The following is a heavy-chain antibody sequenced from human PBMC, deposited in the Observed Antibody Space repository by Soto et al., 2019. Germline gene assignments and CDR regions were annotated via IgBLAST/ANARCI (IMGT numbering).Heavy chain of an antibody. CDR2: ISGSGGST. CDR1: GFTFSSYA. Sequence: PGGSLRLSCAASGFTFSSYAMSWVRQAPGKGLEWVSAISGSGGSTYYADSVKGRFTISRDNSKNTLYLQMNSLRAEDTAVYYCAKDSGWYVEPYYYYGMDVWGQGTTVTVSS. CDR3: AKDSGWYVEPYYYYGMDV. D-gene: IGHD6-19*01. J-gene: IGHJ6*02. V-gene: IGHV3-23*01.